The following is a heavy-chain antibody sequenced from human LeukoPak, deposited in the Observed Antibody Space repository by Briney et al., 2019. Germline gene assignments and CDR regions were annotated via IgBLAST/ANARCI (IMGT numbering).Heavy chain of an antibody. D-gene: IGHD2-2*01. CDR3: GRGSTSCCDY. J-gene: IGHJ4*02. V-gene: IGHV3-7*01. CDR1: GFTFSSYW. CDR2: IKRDGSER. Sequence: PGGSLRLSCAASGFTFSSYWMSWFRQAPGKGLEWVANIKRDGSERYYVDSVKGRFTISRDNAKNSLYLQMSSLRAEDTAVYYCGRGSTSCCDYWGQGTLVTVSS.